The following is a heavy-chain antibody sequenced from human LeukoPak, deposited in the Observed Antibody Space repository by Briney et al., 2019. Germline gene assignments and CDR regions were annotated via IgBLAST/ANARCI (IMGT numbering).Heavy chain of an antibody. CDR2: ISSGGST. D-gene: IGHD1-1*01. J-gene: IGHJ6*03. CDR1: GFTVSSNY. CDR3: ALGWNDPSRYYYYMDV. V-gene: IGHV3-53*01. Sequence: PGGSLRLSCAASGFTVSSNYMSWVRQAPGKGLEWVSLISSGGSTYYADSVKGRFTISRDNSKNTLYLQMNSLRAEDTAVYYCALGWNDPSRYYYYMDVWGKGTTVTVSS.